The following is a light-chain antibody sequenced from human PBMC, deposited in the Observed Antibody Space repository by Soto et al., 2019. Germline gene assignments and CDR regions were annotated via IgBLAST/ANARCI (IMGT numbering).Light chain of an antibody. CDR3: PTWSTGTRV. J-gene: IGLJ3*02. CDR1: SGHSSYA. CDR2: LNSDGSH. Sequence: QLVLTQSPSASASLGASVKLTCTLSSGHSSYAIAWHQQQPEKGPRYLMKLNSDGSHSKGHGIPDRFSGSSSGTERYLTISYRQSEEKHDAYCPTWSTGTRVLGEGTKPTLL. V-gene: IGLV4-69*01.